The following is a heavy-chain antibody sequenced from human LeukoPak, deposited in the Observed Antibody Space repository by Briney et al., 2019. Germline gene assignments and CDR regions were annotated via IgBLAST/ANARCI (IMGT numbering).Heavy chain of an antibody. D-gene: IGHD4-11*01. J-gene: IGHJ4*02. CDR2: ISGSGGST. Sequence: GGSLRLSCAASGFTFSSYAMSWVRQAPGKGLEWVSAISGSGGSTYYADSVKGRFTISRDNSTNTLYLQMNSLRAEDTAVYYCAKVARSKTTVTTYFDYWGQGTLVTVSS. CDR1: GFTFSSYA. CDR3: AKVARSKTTVTTYFDY. V-gene: IGHV3-23*01.